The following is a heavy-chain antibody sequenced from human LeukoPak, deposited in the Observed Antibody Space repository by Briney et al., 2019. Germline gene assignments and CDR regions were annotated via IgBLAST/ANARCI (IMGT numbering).Heavy chain of an antibody. J-gene: IGHJ4*02. CDR3: ARLDSGDYFFDY. CDR2: ISPHNGDT. Sequence: ASVKVSCKASSYSFTSYGISWVRQAPGQGLEWMGWISPHNGDTHYAQKLQGRVTMTTDTSTSTAYMELRSLRSDDTAVYYCARLDSGDYFFDYWGQGSLVTVSS. V-gene: IGHV1-18*01. CDR1: SYSFTSYG. D-gene: IGHD4-17*01.